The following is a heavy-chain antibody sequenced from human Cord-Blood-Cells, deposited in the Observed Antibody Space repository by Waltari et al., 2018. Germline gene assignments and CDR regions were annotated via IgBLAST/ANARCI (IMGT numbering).Heavy chain of an antibody. V-gene: IGHV3-15*01. Sequence: EVQLVESGGGLVKPGGSLRLSCAASGFTFSNAWMSWVRQAPGKGLEWVGRIKSKTDGGTTDYAAPVKGRCTISRDDSKNTLYLQMNSLKTEDTAVYYCTTDCSGSYYFDYWGQGTLVTVSS. CDR3: TTDCSGSYYFDY. J-gene: IGHJ4*02. CDR1: GFTFSNAW. CDR2: IKSKTDGGTT. D-gene: IGHD1-26*01.